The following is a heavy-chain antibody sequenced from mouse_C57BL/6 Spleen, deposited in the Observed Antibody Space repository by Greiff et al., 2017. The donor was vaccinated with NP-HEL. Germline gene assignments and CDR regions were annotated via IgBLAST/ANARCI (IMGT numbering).Heavy chain of an antibody. V-gene: IGHV5-17*01. Sequence: VQLKESGGGLVKPGGSLKLSCAASGFTFSDYGMHWVRQAPEKGLEWVAYISSGSSTIYYADTVKGRFTISRDNAKNTLFLQMTSLRSEDTAMYYCARGDYDEFAYWGQGTLVTVSA. D-gene: IGHD2-4*01. CDR2: ISSGSSTI. CDR1: GFTFSDYG. CDR3: ARGDYDEFAY. J-gene: IGHJ3*01.